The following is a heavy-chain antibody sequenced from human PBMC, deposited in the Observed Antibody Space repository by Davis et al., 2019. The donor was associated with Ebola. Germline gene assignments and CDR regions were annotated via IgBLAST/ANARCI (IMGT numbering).Heavy chain of an antibody. CDR3: ARDHGGGRMDV. J-gene: IGHJ6*02. CDR1: GGSFSGYY. Sequence: MPSETLSLTCAVYGGSFSGYYWSWIRQPPGKGLEWIGEINHSGSTNYNPSLKSRVTISVDTSKNQFSLKLSSVTAADTAVYYCARDHGGGRMDVWGQGTTVTVSS. CDR2: INHSGST. V-gene: IGHV4-34*01. D-gene: IGHD3-16*01.